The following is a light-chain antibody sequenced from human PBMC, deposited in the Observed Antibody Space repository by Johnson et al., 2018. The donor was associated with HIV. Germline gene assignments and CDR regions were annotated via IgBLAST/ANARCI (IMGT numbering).Light chain of an antibody. J-gene: IGLJ1*01. CDR2: DNN. V-gene: IGLV1-51*01. Sequence: QSVLTQPPSVSAAPGQKVTISCSGSSSNIGNKYVSWYQQLPGTAPKVLIYDNNKRPSGIPDRFSGSKSGTSATLGITGLQTGDEADYYCGTWDSSLSAGVFGTVTKVTVL. CDR1: SSNIGNKY. CDR3: GTWDSSLSAGV.